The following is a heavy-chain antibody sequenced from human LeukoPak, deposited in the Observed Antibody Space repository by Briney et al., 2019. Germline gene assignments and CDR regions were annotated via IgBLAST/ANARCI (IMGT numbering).Heavy chain of an antibody. J-gene: IGHJ6*02. CDR3: AKDKGWGYSSYDYYGMDV. D-gene: IGHD1-26*01. CDR1: GFTFSSYA. V-gene: IGHV3-23*01. Sequence: PGGFLRLSCAASGFTFSSYAMSWVRQAPGKGLEWVSGISGSGGSTYYADSVKGRFTISRDISKNTLYVQMNSLRAEDAAVYYCAKDKGWGYSSYDYYGMDVWGQGTTVTVSS. CDR2: ISGSGGST.